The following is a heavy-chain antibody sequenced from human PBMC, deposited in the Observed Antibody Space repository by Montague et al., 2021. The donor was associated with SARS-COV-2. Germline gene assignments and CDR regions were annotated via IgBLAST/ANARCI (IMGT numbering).Heavy chain of an antibody. CDR2: IYYDGST. Sequence: SETLSLTCTVSGGSIRSYYWSWIRQTQGKGLEWIGYIYYDGSTNYNPSLKSRVTMSVDSSKNQFSLRLSSVTAADTAVYYCARYGSYFEHWGQGTLVTVSS. CDR1: GGSIRSYY. J-gene: IGHJ4*02. D-gene: IGHD1-26*01. CDR3: ARYGSYFEH. V-gene: IGHV4-59*03.